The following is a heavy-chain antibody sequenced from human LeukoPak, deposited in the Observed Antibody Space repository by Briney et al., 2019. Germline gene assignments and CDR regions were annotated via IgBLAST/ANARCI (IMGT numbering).Heavy chain of an antibody. Sequence: GGSLRLSCAATGFTFSSYSMNWVRQAPGKGLEWVSYISSSGSTIYYADSVKGRFTISRDNAKSSLYLQMNSLRAEDTAVYYCARGGGLGFAFDIWGQGTMVTVSS. V-gene: IGHV3-48*04. CDR2: ISSSGSTI. CDR3: ARGGGLGFAFDI. CDR1: GFTFSSYS. J-gene: IGHJ3*02. D-gene: IGHD3-16*01.